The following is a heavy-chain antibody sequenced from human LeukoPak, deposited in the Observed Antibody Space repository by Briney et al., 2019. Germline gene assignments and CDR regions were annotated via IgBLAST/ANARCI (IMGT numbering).Heavy chain of an antibody. Sequence: GGSLRLSCAASGFTFSDDYMTWIRQAPGKGLEWVSYISNSDGTTYYADSVKGRFTISRDNAKNSLYLQMNSLRAEDTAVYYCARGISWFDYWGQGTLVTVSS. CDR2: ISNSDGTT. V-gene: IGHV3-11*04. D-gene: IGHD6-13*01. CDR1: GFTFSDDY. CDR3: ARGISWFDY. J-gene: IGHJ4*02.